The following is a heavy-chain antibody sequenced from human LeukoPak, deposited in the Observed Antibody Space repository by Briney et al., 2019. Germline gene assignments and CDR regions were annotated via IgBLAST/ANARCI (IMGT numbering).Heavy chain of an antibody. V-gene: IGHV4-4*09. J-gene: IGHJ4*02. CDR1: GDSISSYY. CDR3: ARLSRFSTSPDRYYLDY. CDR2: IYTSGGT. Sequence: SETLSLTCTVSGDSISSYYWRWIRQPPGKGLEWIGYIYTSGGTNYIPSLKGRVTISIDTSKNQFSLKLSSVTAADSAVYYCARLSRFSTSPDRYYLDYWGQGTLVTVSS. D-gene: IGHD6-6*01.